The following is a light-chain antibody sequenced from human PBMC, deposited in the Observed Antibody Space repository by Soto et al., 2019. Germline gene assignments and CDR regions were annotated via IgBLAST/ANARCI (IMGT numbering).Light chain of an antibody. V-gene: IGKV3-20*01. CDR3: QRCYRSPWT. Sequence: EVLLTQSPGTLSVSPGERATLSCRASESVSSNYFVWYQQKLGQATGLLLYRSATRATGVPERFSGSVSGPDFTLTISRVEREDFAVYSCQRCYRSPWTFGQGTTVEI. J-gene: IGKJ1*01. CDR2: RSA. CDR1: ESVSSNY.